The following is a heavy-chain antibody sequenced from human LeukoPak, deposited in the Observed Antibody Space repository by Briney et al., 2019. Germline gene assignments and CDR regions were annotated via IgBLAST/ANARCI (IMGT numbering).Heavy chain of an antibody. D-gene: IGHD6-19*01. CDR1: GGSISSYY. CDR2: IYYSGST. Sequence: PSETLSLTSTVSGGSISSYYWSWIRQPPGKGLEWIGYIYYSGSTNYNPSLKSRVTISVDTSKNQFSLKLSSVTAADTAVYYCARDWAAVAGTAFDIWGQRTMVTVSS. J-gene: IGHJ3*02. V-gene: IGHV4-59*01. CDR3: ARDWAAVAGTAFDI.